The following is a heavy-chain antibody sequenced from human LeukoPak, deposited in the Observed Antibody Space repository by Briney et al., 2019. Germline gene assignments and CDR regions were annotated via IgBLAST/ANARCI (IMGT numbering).Heavy chain of an antibody. V-gene: IGHV4-39*07. CDR3: AREGPGAGSGSYY. CDR2: IYYSGGT. D-gene: IGHD3-10*01. Sequence: PSETLSLTCTVSGGSISSGGYYWGWIHQPPGKGLEWIGSIYYSGGTYYNPSLKSRVTISVDTSKNQFSLKLSSVTAADTAVHYCAREGPGAGSGSYYWGQGTLVTVAS. CDR1: GGSISSGGYY. J-gene: IGHJ4*02.